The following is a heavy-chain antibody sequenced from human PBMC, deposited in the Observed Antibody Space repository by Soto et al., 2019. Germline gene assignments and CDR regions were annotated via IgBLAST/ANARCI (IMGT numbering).Heavy chain of an antibody. CDR2: ISYDGSNK. J-gene: IGHJ1*01. CDR1: GFTFSSYG. CDR3: AKSDYYDSSGYYLAEYFQH. D-gene: IGHD3-22*01. V-gene: IGHV3-30*18. Sequence: QVQLVESGGGVVQPGRSLRLSCAASGFTFSSYGMHWVRQAPGKGLEWVAVISYDGSNKYYADSVKGRFTISRDNSKNTLYLQMNSLRAEDTAVYYCAKSDYYDSSGYYLAEYFQHWGQGTLVTVSS.